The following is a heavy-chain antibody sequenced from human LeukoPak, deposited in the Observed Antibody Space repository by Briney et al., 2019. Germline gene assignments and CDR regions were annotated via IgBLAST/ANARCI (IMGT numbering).Heavy chain of an antibody. CDR1: GGSISSYY. D-gene: IGHD2-8*01. CDR2: IYYSGST. CDR3: ARHKPPVYYYDY. J-gene: IGHJ4*02. V-gene: IGHV4-59*08. Sequence: SEALSLTCTVSGGSISSYYWSWIRQPPGKGLEWIGYIYYSGSTNYNPSLKSRVTISVDTSKNQFSLKLSSVTAADTAVYYRARHKPPVYYYDYWGQGTLVTVSS.